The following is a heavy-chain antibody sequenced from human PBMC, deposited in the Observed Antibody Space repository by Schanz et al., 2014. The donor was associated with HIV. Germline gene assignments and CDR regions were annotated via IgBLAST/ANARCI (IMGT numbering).Heavy chain of an antibody. Sequence: EVQLVESGGGLIQPGGSRRLSCAASGFAVSGNYMSWVRQAPGKGLEWVSTLYNGGDTYYADSVKGRFTISRDNSKNALYLQMNSLRVEDTAVYHCVRDQSLWGSGYTYFDHWGQGTRVTVSS. D-gene: IGHD5-12*01. CDR2: LYNGGDT. V-gene: IGHV3-53*01. CDR1: GFAVSGNY. CDR3: VRDQSLWGSGYTYFDH. J-gene: IGHJ4*02.